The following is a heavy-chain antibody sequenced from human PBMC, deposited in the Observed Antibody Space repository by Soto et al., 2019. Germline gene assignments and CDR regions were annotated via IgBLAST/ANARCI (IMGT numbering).Heavy chain of an antibody. J-gene: IGHJ6*02. Sequence: QVQLVESGGAGVQPGRSLRLSGAASGFTFGSYAMHWVRQAPAKGLEWVAVISYDGSNKYYADSVKGRFTISRDNSKNTLYLQMNSLRAEDTAVYYCARGDAWGYGMDVWGQGTTVTVSS. CDR3: ARGDAWGYGMDV. V-gene: IGHV3-30-3*01. CDR1: GFTFGSYA. CDR2: ISYDGSNK. D-gene: IGHD3-16*01.